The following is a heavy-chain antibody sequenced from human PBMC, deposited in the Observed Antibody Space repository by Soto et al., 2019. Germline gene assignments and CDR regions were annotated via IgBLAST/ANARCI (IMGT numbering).Heavy chain of an antibody. CDR2: ISYDGSNK. V-gene: IGHV3-30*18. Sequence: PVGSLRLSCAASGFTFSSYGMHWVRQAPGKGLEWVAVISYDGSNKYYADSVKGRFTISRDNSKNTLYLQMNSLRAEDTAVYYCAKDGWELLSYGMDVWGQGTTVTVSS. D-gene: IGHD1-26*01. CDR1: GFTFSSYG. CDR3: AKDGWELLSYGMDV. J-gene: IGHJ6*02.